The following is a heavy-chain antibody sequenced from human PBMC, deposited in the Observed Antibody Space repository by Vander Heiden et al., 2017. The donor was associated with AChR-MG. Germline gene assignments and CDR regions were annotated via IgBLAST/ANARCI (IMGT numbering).Heavy chain of an antibody. CDR3: ARRYCSSTSCYYYGMDV. CDR1: GFTFSSYS. D-gene: IGHD2-2*01. V-gene: IGHV3-21*01. CDR2: ISSSSSYI. Sequence: EVQLVESGGGLVKPGGSLRLSCADSGFTFSSYSMNWVRQAPGKGLEWVSSISSSSSYIYYADSVKGRFTISRDNAKNSLYLQMNSLRAEDTAVYYCARRYCSSTSCYYYGMDVWGQGTTVTVSS. J-gene: IGHJ6*02.